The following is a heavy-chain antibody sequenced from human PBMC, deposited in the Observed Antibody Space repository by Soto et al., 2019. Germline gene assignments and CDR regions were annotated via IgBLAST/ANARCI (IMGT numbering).Heavy chain of an antibody. CDR3: ARDPKTSGGQHWAFNYFDS. Sequence: GGSLRLSCAASGFTFSSYAMHWVRQAPGKGLEWVAVISYDGSNKFYADSVKGRFTISRDNSKSTLYLQVDSLRPEDAAVYYCARDPKTSGGQHWAFNYFDSWGQGTLVTVSS. V-gene: IGHV3-30-3*01. D-gene: IGHD7-27*01. J-gene: IGHJ4*02. CDR1: GFTFSSYA. CDR2: ISYDGSNK.